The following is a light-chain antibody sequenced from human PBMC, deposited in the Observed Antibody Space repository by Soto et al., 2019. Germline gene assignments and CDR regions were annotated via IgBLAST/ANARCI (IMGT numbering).Light chain of an antibody. CDR3: QQYGSPPLT. J-gene: IGKJ4*01. Sequence: IVVTHSPGTLSLSPGERATLSCTASQNVNSNFFAWYQHQAGQAPRLLMYGVSSRATGIPDRFSGSGTGTEFTLTISRLEPEDFAVYYCQQYGSPPLTSGGGTKVDI. CDR2: GVS. CDR1: QNVNSNF. V-gene: IGKV3-20*01.